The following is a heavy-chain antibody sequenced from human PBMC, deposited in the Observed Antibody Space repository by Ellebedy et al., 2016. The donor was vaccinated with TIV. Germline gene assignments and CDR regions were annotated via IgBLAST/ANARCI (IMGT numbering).Heavy chain of an antibody. V-gene: IGHV3-33*01. J-gene: IGHJ4*02. CDR1: GFTFSSYD. D-gene: IGHD6-19*01. CDR3: ASDPVAGSAN. CDR2: MWYDGSKQ. Sequence: GESLKISXAASGFTFSSYDMHWVRQAPGKGLEWVVLMWYDGSKQYYADSVKGRFTISRDNSKNTVYLQMNSLRAEDTAVYYCASDPVAGSANWGQGILVTVSS.